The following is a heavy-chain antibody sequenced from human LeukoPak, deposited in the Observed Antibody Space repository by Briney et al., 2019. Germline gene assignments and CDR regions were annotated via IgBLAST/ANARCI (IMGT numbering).Heavy chain of an antibody. CDR3: ARIGHDLYQTFGS. V-gene: IGHV3-9*01. CDR1: GFTFDDYG. D-gene: IGHD3-16*01. J-gene: IGHJ5*01. CDR2: ISWNSGSI. Sequence: GGSLRLSCAASGFTFDDYGMHWVRQAPGEGLEWVSGISWNSGSIGYADSVKGRFTISGDNAKNSLYLQMNSLRAEDTALYYCARIGHDLYQTFGSWGHGTLITVSS.